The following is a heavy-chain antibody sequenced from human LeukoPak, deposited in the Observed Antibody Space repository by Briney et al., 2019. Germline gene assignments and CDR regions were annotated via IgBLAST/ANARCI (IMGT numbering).Heavy chain of an antibody. V-gene: IGHV4-30-2*01. D-gene: IGHD3-3*01. CDR1: GGSISSGGYS. J-gene: IGHJ6*03. Sequence: SETLSLTCAVSGGSISSGGYSWSWIRQPPGKGLEWIGYIYHSGSTYYNPSLKSRVTISVDTSKNQFSLKLSSVTAADTAVYYCAREVWSATRPYYMDVWGKGTTVTVSS. CDR3: AREVWSATRPYYMDV. CDR2: IYHSGST.